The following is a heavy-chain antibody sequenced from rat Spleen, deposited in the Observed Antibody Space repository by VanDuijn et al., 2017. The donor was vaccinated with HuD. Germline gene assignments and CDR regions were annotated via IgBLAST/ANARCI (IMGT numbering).Heavy chain of an antibody. CDR2: ISYGDSSGHSGT. CDR1: GFTFSDYG. Sequence: EVQLVESGGGLVQPGRSLKLSCAASGFTFSDYGVAWVRQAPTKGLEWVATISYGDSSGHSGTYYRDSVKGRFTISRDHAKSTLDLQMDSLRSEDTATYYCATSPYYWYFDVWGPGTMVTVSS. J-gene: IGHJ1*01. D-gene: IGHD1-12*01. V-gene: IGHV5-29*01. CDR3: ATSPYYWYFDV.